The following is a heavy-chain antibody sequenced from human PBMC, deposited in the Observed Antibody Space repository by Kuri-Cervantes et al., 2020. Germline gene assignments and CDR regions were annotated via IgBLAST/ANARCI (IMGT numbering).Heavy chain of an antibody. CDR2: ISSSSSTI. Sequence: GESLKISCAASGFTFSSYSMNWVRQAPGKGLEWVSYISSSSSTIYYAGSLKGRFTISRDNAKNSLYLQMNSLRAEDTAVYYCARVADSTGYWGWGQGTQVTVSS. V-gene: IGHV3-48*01. CDR3: ARVADSTGYWG. D-gene: IGHD3-22*01. CDR1: GFTFSSYS. J-gene: IGHJ4*02.